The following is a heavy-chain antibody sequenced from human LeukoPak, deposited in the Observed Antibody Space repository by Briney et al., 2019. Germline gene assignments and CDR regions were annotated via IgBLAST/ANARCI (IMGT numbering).Heavy chain of an antibody. CDR3: ARQYCSSTSCLDDFDY. CDR2: IYHSGST. J-gene: IGHJ4*02. CDR1: GYSISSGYY. D-gene: IGHD2-2*01. Sequence: SETLSLTCAVSGYSISSGYYWGWIRQPPGKGLEWIGSIYHSGSTYYNPSLKSRVTISVDTSKNQSSLKLSSVTAADTAVYYCARQYCSSTSCLDDFDYWGQGTLVTVSS. V-gene: IGHV4-38-2*01.